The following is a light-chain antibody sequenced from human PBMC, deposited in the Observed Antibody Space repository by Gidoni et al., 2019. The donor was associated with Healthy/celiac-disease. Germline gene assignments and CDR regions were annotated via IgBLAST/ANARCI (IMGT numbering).Light chain of an antibody. CDR3: QQYNSYPWT. Sequence: DIQLTQSPSTLSASVGDRVTITCRASQSISSWLAWYQQKPGKAPKLLIYDASSLESGVPSRISSSRAGAEVTLTISSMQPDDFATYYCQQYNSYPWTFGQGTKVEIK. CDR2: DAS. J-gene: IGKJ1*01. CDR1: QSISSW. V-gene: IGKV1-5*01.